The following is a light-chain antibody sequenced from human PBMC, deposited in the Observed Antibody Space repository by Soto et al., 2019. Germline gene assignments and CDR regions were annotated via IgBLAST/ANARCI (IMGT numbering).Light chain of an antibody. V-gene: IGKV1-39*01. CDR3: QHGYSTPLT. CDR2: AAS. Sequence: DIQMTQSPSSLSASVGDRVTITCRASQSISTYLHWYQQKPGKAPNLLIYAASTLQSGVPSRFSGSGSGTDFTLTVSSLQPEDFATYFCQHGYSTPLTFGGGTKVDI. J-gene: IGKJ4*01. CDR1: QSISTY.